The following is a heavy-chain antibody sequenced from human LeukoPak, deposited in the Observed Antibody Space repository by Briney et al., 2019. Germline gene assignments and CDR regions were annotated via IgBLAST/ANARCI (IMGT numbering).Heavy chain of an antibody. J-gene: IGHJ5*02. V-gene: IGHV4-34*01. CDR1: GGSFSGYY. Sequence: SETLSLTCAVYGGSFSGYYWGWIRQPPGKGLEWIGEINHSGSTNYNPSLKSRVTISVDTSKNQFSLKLSSVTAADTAVYYCARGRNPLHYYYGSGSYYKAANWFDPWGQGTLVTVSS. D-gene: IGHD3-10*01. CDR3: ARGRNPLHYYYGSGSYYKAANWFDP. CDR2: INHSGST.